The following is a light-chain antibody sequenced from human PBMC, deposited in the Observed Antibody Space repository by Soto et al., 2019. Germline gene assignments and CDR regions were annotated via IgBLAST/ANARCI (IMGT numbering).Light chain of an antibody. J-gene: IGLJ3*02. Sequence: QSVLTQPPSASGTPGQGVTISCSGSSSNVGRNAVNWYQQLPGAAPKLLIYHNTQRPSGVPGRFSSSKSGASASLAISGLQSADEADYYCATWNDTLTGIMFGGGTKLTVL. CDR2: HNT. V-gene: IGLV1-44*01. CDR3: ATWNDTLTGIM. CDR1: SSNVGRNA.